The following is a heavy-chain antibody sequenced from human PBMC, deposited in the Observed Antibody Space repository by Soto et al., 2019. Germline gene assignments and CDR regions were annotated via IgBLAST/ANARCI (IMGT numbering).Heavy chain of an antibody. V-gene: IGHV2-5*02. CDR1: GFSLSTGGVG. D-gene: IGHD6-19*01. CDR3: AHSGCGY. J-gene: IGHJ4*02. Sequence: QITLKESGPTLVKPTQTLTLTCTLSGFSLSTGGVGVGWIRQPPGKALEWLALIYWDDDKRYSPSLKSRLTNAKDTSKNQVVLTMTNMDPVDTNTYYCAHSGCGYWGQGTLVTVSS. CDR2: IYWDDDK.